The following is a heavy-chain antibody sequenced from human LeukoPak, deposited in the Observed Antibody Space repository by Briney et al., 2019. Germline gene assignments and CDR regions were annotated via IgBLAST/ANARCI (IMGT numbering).Heavy chain of an antibody. V-gene: IGHV1-8*01. J-gene: IGHJ6*03. CDR2: MNPNSGNT. D-gene: IGHD4-11*01. CDR3: ARNYDYYYYMDV. CDR1: GYTFTSYD. Sequence: ASVKVSCKASGYTFTSYDINWVRQATGQGLEWMGWMNPNSGNTGYAQKFQGRDTMTRNTSISTAYMELSSLRSEDTAVYHCARNYDYYYYMDVWGKGTTVTVSS.